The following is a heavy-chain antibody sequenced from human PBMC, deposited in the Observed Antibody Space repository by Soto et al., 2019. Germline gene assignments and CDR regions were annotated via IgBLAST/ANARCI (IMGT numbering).Heavy chain of an antibody. D-gene: IGHD3-9*01. CDR1: GGSFSTYY. CDR2: INHSGNN. CDR3: ARGGSNDWQVAFDI. J-gene: IGHJ3*02. V-gene: IGHV4-34*01. Sequence: QLQQWGAGLLKPSETLSLTCVVSGGSFSTYYYNWIRQSPGKGLEGIGEINHSGNNNYSPSLKSRVTMSLDTSKNQFSLKLTSVTAADTAVYYCARGGSNDWQVAFDIWGQGTMVTVSS.